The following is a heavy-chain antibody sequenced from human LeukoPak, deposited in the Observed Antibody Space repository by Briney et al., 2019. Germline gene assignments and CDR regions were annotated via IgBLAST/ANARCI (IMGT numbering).Heavy chain of an antibody. CDR2: IMQDGSEK. CDR3: ARDYGYSGYGYSDN. D-gene: IGHD5-12*01. Sequence: GGSLRLSCAASGFTFSSYWMSWVRQAPGKGLELAANIMQDGSEKYYVDSVKGRFSISRDNAKNSLYLQMNSLRAEDTAVYYCARDYGYSGYGYSDNWGQGTLVTVSS. J-gene: IGHJ4*02. V-gene: IGHV3-7*04. CDR1: GFTFSSYW.